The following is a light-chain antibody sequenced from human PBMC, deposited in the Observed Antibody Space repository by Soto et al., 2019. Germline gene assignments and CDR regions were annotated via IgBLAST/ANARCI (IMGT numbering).Light chain of an antibody. Sequence: DIQMTQSPSSLSASVEDRVIITCRASQSISNHLNWYQQKPGKAPKLLIFAASSLQSGVPSRFSGSRSGPDFTLTISSLQPEDFATYYCQQSYSSPQTVGQGTKVDLK. CDR1: QSISNH. CDR3: QQSYSSPQT. CDR2: AAS. J-gene: IGKJ1*01. V-gene: IGKV1-39*01.